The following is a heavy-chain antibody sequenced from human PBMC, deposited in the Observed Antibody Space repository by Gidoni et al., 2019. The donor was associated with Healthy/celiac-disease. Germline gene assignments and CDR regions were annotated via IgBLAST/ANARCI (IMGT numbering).Heavy chain of an antibody. CDR3: ARDSYYYDSSGEGDYFDY. CDR2: IYTSGST. Sequence: GLEWIGRIYTSGSTNYNPSLKSRVTMSVDTSKNQFSLKLSSVTAADTAVYYCARDSYYYDSSGEGDYFDYWGRGTLVTVSS. V-gene: IGHV4-4*07. J-gene: IGHJ4*02. D-gene: IGHD3-22*01.